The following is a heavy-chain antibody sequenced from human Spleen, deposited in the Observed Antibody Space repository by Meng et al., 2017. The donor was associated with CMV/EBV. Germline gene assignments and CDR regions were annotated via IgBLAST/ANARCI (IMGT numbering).Heavy chain of an antibody. V-gene: IGHV3-21*01. J-gene: IGHJ6*02. CDR3: ARRVDGDFNYYGMDV. Sequence: GGSLRLSCAASGFAFSIYNMNWVRQAPGKGLEWVSSISSSSSYIYYADSVRGRFTISRDNAKSSLYLQMNSLRAEDTAVYYCARRVDGDFNYYGMDVWGQGTLVTVSS. CDR1: GFAFSIYN. D-gene: IGHD4-17*01. CDR2: ISSSSSYI.